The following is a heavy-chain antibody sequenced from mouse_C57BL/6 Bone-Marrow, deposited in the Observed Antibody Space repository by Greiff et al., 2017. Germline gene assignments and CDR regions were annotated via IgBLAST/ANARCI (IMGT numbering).Heavy chain of an antibody. CDR1: GYTFTSYW. CDR3: ARGGFTTVVATDFDY. CDR2: IDPSDSYT. D-gene: IGHD1-1*01. J-gene: IGHJ2*01. Sequence: QVHVKQPGAELVMPGASVKLSCKASGYTFTSYWMHWVKQRPGQGLEWIGEIDPSDSYTNYNQKFKGKSTLTVDKSSSTAYMQLSSLTSEDSAVYYCARGGFTTVVATDFDYWGQGTTLTVSS. V-gene: IGHV1-69*01.